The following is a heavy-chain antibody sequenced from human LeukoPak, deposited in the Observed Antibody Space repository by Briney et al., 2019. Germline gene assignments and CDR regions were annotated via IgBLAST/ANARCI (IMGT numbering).Heavy chain of an antibody. V-gene: IGHV3-23*01. J-gene: IGHJ2*01. CDR1: AFTFSSYA. CDR2: VSGSGGST. D-gene: IGHD6-19*01. CDR3: AKTLRESSGREYFDL. Sequence: GGSLRLSCAASAFTFSSYAMSWVRQAPGKGLEWVSAVSGSGGSTYYADSVKGRFTISRDNSKNTPYLQMNSLRAEDTAVYYCAKTLRESSGREYFDLWGRGTLVTVSS.